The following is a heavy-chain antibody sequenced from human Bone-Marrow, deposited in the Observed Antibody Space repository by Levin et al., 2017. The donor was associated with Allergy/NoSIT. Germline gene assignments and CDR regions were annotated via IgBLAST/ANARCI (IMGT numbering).Heavy chain of an antibody. CDR3: ARGGRSGTFDF. J-gene: IGHJ4*02. CDR1: GFSFTTFW. D-gene: IGHD1-26*01. CDR2: INQDGSEK. Sequence: LSLTCAASGFSFTTFWMTWVRQAPGKGLEWVATINQDGSEKNYVGSVKGRFTISRDNANNSMHLHMNSLRVEDTAVYYCARGGRSGTFDFWGQGNLVTVSS. V-gene: IGHV3-7*01.